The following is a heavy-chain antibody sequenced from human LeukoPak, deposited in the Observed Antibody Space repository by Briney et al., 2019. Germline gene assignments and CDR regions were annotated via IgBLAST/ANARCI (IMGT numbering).Heavy chain of an antibody. V-gene: IGHV4-59*01. CDR3: ARSYFDWADEYAVFDY. CDR2: IYYSGST. D-gene: IGHD3-9*01. J-gene: IGHJ4*02. CDR1: GGSISSYY. Sequence: KPSETLSLTCTVSGGSISSYYWSWIRQPPGKGLEWIGYIYYSGSTNYNPSLKSRVTISVDTSKNQFSLKLSSVTAADTAVYYCARSYFDWADEYAVFDYWGQGTLVTVSS.